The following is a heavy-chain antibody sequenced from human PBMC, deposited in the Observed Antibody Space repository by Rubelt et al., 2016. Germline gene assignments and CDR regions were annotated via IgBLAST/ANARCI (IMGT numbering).Heavy chain of an antibody. D-gene: IGHD5-24*01. J-gene: IGHJ4*02. V-gene: IGHV1-69*01. Sequence: AISWVRQAPGQGLEWMGGIIPIFGTANYAQKFQGRVTITADESTSTAYMELSSLRSEDTAVYYCARSRRDGYNPRGYYFDYWGQGTLVTVSS. CDR2: IIPIFGTA. CDR1: A. CDR3: ARSRRDGYNPRGYYFDY.